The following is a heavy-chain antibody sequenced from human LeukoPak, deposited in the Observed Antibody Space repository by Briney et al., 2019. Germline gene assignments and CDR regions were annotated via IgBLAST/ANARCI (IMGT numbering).Heavy chain of an antibody. D-gene: IGHD3-16*02. CDR2: IWYANSEK. Sequence: GGSLRLSCAASGFTFSDHGMHWVRQAPGKGLEWVAVIWYANSEKYYADSVKGRFTVSRDNSKNTLYLEMNSLRAEDTALYYCARDQEVWGSFRYSDNWGQGRLVSVSS. V-gene: IGHV3-33*01. CDR1: GFTFSDHG. CDR3: ARDQEVWGSFRYSDN. J-gene: IGHJ4*02.